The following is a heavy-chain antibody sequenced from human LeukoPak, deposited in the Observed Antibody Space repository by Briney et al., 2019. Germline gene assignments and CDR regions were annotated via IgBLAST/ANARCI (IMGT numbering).Heavy chain of an antibody. D-gene: IGHD1-26*01. CDR3: STANKGYFS. V-gene: IGHV3-15*01. J-gene: IGHJ5*02. CDR1: GVSFSGAW. CDR2: VKGRTDGETT. Sequence: KTGGSLRLSCAASGVSFSGAWMSWVRQAPGKGLEWIARVKGRTDGETTEYAAPVRGRFTISRDDSKNTLYLQMNSLKIEDTAVYHCSTANKGYFSWGQGTLVTVSS.